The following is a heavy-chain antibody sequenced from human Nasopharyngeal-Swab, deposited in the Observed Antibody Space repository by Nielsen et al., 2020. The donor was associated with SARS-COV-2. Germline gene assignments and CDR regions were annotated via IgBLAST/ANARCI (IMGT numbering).Heavy chain of an antibody. Sequence: SETLSLTCAVYGGSFSTYYWSWIRQPPGKGLEWIGEIKHRGSTNYNPSLKSRVTISVDTSKNQFSLKLSSVTAADTAVYYCAGVPSSSLSYWFDPWGQGTLVTVSS. CDR3: AGVPSSSLSYWFDP. J-gene: IGHJ5*02. CDR2: IKHRGST. D-gene: IGHD6-6*01. V-gene: IGHV4-34*01. CDR1: GGSFSTYY.